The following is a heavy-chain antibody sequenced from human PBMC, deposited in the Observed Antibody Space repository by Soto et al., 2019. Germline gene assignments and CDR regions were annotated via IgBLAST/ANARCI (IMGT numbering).Heavy chain of an antibody. Sequence: PSETLSLTCTVSGGSISSGDYYWSWIRQPPGKGLEWIGYIYYSGSTYYNPSLKSRVTISVDTSKNQFSLKLSSVTAADTAVYYCMLGSGWKDFDYWGQGTLVTVSS. CDR2: IYYSGST. V-gene: IGHV4-30-4*01. CDR3: MLGSGWKDFDY. J-gene: IGHJ4*02. D-gene: IGHD3-22*01. CDR1: GGSISSGDYY.